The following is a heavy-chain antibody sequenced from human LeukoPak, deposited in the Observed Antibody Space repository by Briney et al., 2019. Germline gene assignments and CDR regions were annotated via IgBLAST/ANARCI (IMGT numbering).Heavy chain of an antibody. V-gene: IGHV3-74*03. CDR1: GFTFSRYW. D-gene: IGHD2-15*01. Sequence: PGGSLRLSCEASGFTFSRYWMHWVRQVPGKGLEWLSRINSVATSPTYADSVKGRFTMSRDNSKNTVYLQMNSLRVDDTAVYYCARRDIVVIVSASDYWGQGTLVTVSS. J-gene: IGHJ4*02. CDR2: INSVATSP. CDR3: ARRDIVVIVSASDY.